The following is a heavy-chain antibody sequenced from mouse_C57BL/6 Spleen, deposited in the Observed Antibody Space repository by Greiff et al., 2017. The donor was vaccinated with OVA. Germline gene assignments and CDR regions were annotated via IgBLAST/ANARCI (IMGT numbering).Heavy chain of an antibody. Sequence: VHLVESGAELVRPGTSVKMSCKASGYTFTNYWIGWAKQRPGHGLEWIGDIYPGGGYTNYNEKFKGKATLTADKSSSTAYMQFSSLTSEDSAIYYCARGDGYGRFAYWGQGTLVTVSA. CDR3: ARGDGYGRFAY. CDR2: IYPGGGYT. D-gene: IGHD2-2*01. J-gene: IGHJ3*01. V-gene: IGHV1-63*01. CDR1: GYTFTNYW.